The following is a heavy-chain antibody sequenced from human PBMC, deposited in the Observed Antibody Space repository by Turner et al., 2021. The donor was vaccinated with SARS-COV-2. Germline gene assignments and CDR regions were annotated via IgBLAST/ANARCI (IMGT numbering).Heavy chain of an antibody. J-gene: IGHJ5*02. D-gene: IGHD6-19*01. V-gene: IGHV4-39*01. Sequence: QLLLQESGPGLVKPSETLSLSCTVSGGSISSSSYYWGWIRQPPARGLEWIGNIYYSVGTYYNPSLMSRVTISSDTTKNQFSLKLSSVTAADTAVYYCARQGREQWLASNWFDPWGQGTLVTVSS. CDR1: GGSISSSSYY. CDR3: ARQGREQWLASNWFDP. CDR2: IYYSVGT.